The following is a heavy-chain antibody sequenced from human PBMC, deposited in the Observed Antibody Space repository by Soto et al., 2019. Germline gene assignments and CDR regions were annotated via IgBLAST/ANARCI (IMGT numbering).Heavy chain of an antibody. CDR1: GGSVNSGSYY. V-gene: IGHV4-61*01. CDR3: ARTYCTTTSCQAHGMDV. J-gene: IGHJ6*02. Sequence: QVQLQESGPGLVKPSETLSLTCTVSGGSVNSGSYYWTWIRQPPGKGLEWIGYLYYNTNTNYNPSLKSRVIISVDTSKNQFSLKLSSVTAADTAVYYCARTYCTTTSCQAHGMDVWGQGTTVTVSS. CDR2: LYYNTNT. D-gene: IGHD2-2*01.